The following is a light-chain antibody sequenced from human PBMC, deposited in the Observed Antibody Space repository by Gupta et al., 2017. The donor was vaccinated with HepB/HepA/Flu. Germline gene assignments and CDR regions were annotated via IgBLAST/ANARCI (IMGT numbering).Light chain of an antibody. CDR3: QHDDSSPRT. J-gene: IGKJ2*02. V-gene: IGKV4-1*01. Sequence: DIVMTQSPDSLAVSLGERATINCKTSQSVLYSSNNKNYLAWYQQKPGQPPKLLIYWASTRETGVPDRFSGSGSGTXFTLTIXALQAEDVAVYYCQHDDSSPRTFGXGTKLEIK. CDR2: WAS. CDR1: QSVLYSSNNKNY.